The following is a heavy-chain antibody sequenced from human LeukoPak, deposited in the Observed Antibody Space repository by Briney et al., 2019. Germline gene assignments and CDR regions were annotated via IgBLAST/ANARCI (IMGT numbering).Heavy chain of an antibody. CDR1: GGSISSYY. D-gene: IGHD3-16*01. CDR3: ARSKGAVDY. J-gene: IGHJ4*02. CDR2: IYYSGST. V-gene: IGHV4-59*01. Sequence: SETLSLTCTVSGGSISSYYWSWIRQPPGKGLEWIGYIYYSGSTNYNPSLKSRVTISVDTSKNQFSLKLSSVTAADRAVYYCARSKGAVDYWGQGTLVTVSS.